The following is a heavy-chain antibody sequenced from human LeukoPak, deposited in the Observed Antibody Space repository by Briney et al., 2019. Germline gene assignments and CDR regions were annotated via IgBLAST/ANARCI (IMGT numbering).Heavy chain of an antibody. CDR1: GFTFSSYS. J-gene: IGHJ1*01. V-gene: IGHV3-48*01. CDR3: AKDPNDDYYDSSGYGFQH. Sequence: GGSLRLSCAASGFTFSSYSMNWVRQAPGKGLEWVSYISSSSSTIYYADSVKGRFTISRDNAKNSLYLQMNSLRAEDTAVYYCAKDPNDDYYDSSGYGFQHWGQGTLVTVSS. D-gene: IGHD3-22*01. CDR2: ISSSSSTI.